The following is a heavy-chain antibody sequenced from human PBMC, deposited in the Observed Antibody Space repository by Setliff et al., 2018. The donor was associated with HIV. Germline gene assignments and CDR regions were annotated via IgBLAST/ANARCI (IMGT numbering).Heavy chain of an antibody. CDR3: ARGFGDFSSMIYYYYGMDV. CDR2: VNHSGNT. CDR1: GGSISSHY. J-gene: IGHJ6*02. D-gene: IGHD3-10*01. Sequence: SETLSLTCTVSGGSISSHYWSWIRQPPGKGLEWIGEVNHSGNTNYIPSLKSRVTIALDTSKNQFSLNLSSVTAADTAVYYCARGFGDFSSMIYYYYGMDVWGQGTTVTVSS. V-gene: IGHV4-34*01.